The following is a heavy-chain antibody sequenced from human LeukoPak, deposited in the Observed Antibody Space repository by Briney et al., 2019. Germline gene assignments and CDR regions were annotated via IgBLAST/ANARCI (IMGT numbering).Heavy chain of an antibody. CDR1: GGSFSGYY. V-gene: IGHV4-34*01. CDR3: ARVDIVTTNWFDP. Sequence: SETLSLTCVVYGGSFSGYYWTWIRQPPGKGLEWIGEINHRGTTTYNPSLKSRVTISVDTPKNQFSLKLNSVTAADTAVYYCARVDIVTTNWFDPWGQGTLVIVSP. CDR2: INHRGTT. J-gene: IGHJ5*02. D-gene: IGHD5-12*01.